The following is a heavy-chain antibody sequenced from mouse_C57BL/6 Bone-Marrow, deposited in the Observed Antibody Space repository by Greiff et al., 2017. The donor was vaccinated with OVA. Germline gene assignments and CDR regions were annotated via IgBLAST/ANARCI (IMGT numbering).Heavy chain of an antibody. CDR3: ARCGYPSYWYFDG. J-gene: IGHJ1*03. V-gene: IGHV1-26*01. Sequence: EVQLQQSGPELVKPGASVKISCKASGYTFTDYYMNWVKQSHGKSLEWIGDINPNNGGTSYNQKFKGKATLTVDKSSSTAYMELRSLTSEDSAVYYCARCGYPSYWYFDGWGTGTTVTVSS. D-gene: IGHD2-2*01. CDR2: INPNNGGT. CDR1: GYTFTDYY.